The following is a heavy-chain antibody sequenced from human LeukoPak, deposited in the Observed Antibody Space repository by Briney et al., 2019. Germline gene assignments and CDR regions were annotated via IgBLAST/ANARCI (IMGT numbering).Heavy chain of an antibody. CDR2: INHDGSST. CDR3: AREPWAFFDY. J-gene: IGHJ4*02. CDR1: GFTFSYYW. D-gene: IGHD1-26*01. Sequence: GGSLRLSCAASGFTFSYYWMHWVRQAPGKGLVWVSRINHDGSSTTYADSVKGRFTISRDNAKNTLYLQMNSLRAEDTAVYYCAREPWAFFDYWGQGTLVTVSS. V-gene: IGHV3-74*01.